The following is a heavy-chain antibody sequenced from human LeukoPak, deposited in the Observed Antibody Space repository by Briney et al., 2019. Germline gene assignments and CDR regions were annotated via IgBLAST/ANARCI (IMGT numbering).Heavy chain of an antibody. J-gene: IGHJ5*02. CDR2: ILAGGTNT. D-gene: IGHD4-17*01. V-gene: IGHV3-23*01. CDR3: AKELNYGDGRWEFDP. CDR1: GFTFGGFA. Sequence: PGGSLRLSCAASGFTFGGFAMAWVRQTPGKGLEWVSGILAGGTNTYYADSVKGRFTISRDNSKNTLYLQMNSLRADDTAVYFCAKELNYGDGRWEFDPWGQGTLVTVP.